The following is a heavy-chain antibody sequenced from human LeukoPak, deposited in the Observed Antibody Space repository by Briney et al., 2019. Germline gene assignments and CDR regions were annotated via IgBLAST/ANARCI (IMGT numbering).Heavy chain of an antibody. CDR2: IRVRSNYR. J-gene: IGHJ4*02. CDR1: GYTFSDFS. CDR3: VRLRRNNDRSGYYYYYDY. D-gene: IGHD3-22*01. V-gene: IGHV3-21*01. Sequence: PGGSLRLSCAASGYTFSDFSVNWVRQAPGKGLEWVSFIRVRSNYRYYADSVRGRFTISRDDARDSLFLQMNSLRAEDTAVYFCVRLRRNNDRSGYYYYYDYWGQGTLVTVSS.